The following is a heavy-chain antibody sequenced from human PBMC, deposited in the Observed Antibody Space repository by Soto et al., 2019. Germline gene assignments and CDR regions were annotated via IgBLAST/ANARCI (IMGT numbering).Heavy chain of an antibody. V-gene: IGHV1-18*01. CDR2: ISPYKGNT. J-gene: IGHJ4*02. CDR1: GYTFSSIG. Sequence: ASVKVSCKASGYTFSSIGISWVRQAPGQGLEWMGWISPYKGNTHYAQGLQGRVTMTTDTSTSTAYMELRSLRSDDTAVYSCASGLDASGSYYTDYCGQGTLVTVSS. CDR3: ASGLDASGSYYTDY. D-gene: IGHD3-10*01.